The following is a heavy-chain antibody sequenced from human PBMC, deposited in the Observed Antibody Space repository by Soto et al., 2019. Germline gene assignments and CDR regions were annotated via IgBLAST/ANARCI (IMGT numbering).Heavy chain of an antibody. V-gene: IGHV4-59*01. Sequence: QVQLQESGPRLVKPSETLSLTCTVSGGSISYYYWSWIRQPPGKGLEYIGYISYTGSTNYNPTLKSRVTIAADTSKNQFSLRLRSVTAADTAVYYCTSLDLISTRAPHHWGQGTLVTVTS. CDR1: GGSISYYY. J-gene: IGHJ5*02. CDR3: TSLDLISTRAPHH. D-gene: IGHD1-1*01. CDR2: ISYTGST.